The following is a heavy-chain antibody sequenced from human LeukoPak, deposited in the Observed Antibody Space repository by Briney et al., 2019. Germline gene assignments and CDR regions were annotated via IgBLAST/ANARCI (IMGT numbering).Heavy chain of an antibody. Sequence: PGGSLRLSCAASGFTLSSYGMHWVRQAPGKGLEWVAFIRYDGSNKYYADSAKGRFTISRDNSKNTLYLQMNSLRAEDTALYYCAQGSHFGVVGGVLDYWGQGALVTVSS. V-gene: IGHV3-30*02. D-gene: IGHD3-3*01. CDR3: AQGSHFGVVGGVLDY. CDR1: GFTLSSYG. J-gene: IGHJ4*02. CDR2: IRYDGSNK.